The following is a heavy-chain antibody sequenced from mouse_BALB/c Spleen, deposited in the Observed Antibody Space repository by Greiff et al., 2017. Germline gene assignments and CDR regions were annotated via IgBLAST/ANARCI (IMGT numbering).Heavy chain of an antibody. Sequence: EVKLMESGGGLVQPKGSLKLSCAASGFTFNTYAMNWVRQAPGKGLEWVARIRSKSNNYATYYADSVKDRFTISRDDSQSMLYLQMNNLKTEDTAMYYCVRHYGSSLYYAMDYWGQGTSVTVSS. V-gene: IGHV10-1*02. J-gene: IGHJ4*01. CDR3: VRHYGSSLYYAMDY. CDR2: IRSKSNNYAT. CDR1: GFTFNTYA. D-gene: IGHD1-1*01.